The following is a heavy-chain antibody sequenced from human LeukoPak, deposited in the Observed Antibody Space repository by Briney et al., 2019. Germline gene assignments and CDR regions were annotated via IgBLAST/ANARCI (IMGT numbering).Heavy chain of an antibody. CDR1: GGSISSYY. D-gene: IGHD6-19*01. CDR3: ARGRYSSGWYADDY. Sequence: SETLSLTCTVSGGSISSYYWSWIRQPPGKGLEWIGYIYYSGSTNYNPSLKSRVTISEDTPKNQFSLKLSSVTAADTAVYYCARGRYSSGWYADDYWGQGTLVTVSS. V-gene: IGHV4-59*01. CDR2: IYYSGST. J-gene: IGHJ4*02.